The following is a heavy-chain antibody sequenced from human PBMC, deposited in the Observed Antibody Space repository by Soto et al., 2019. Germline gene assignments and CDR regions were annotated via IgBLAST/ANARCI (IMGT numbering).Heavy chain of an antibody. CDR3: ARVRRGYCISNSCYGPWVYYYGMDV. CDR2: ISAYNGNT. V-gene: IGHV1-18*01. CDR1: GYSINIYG. Sequence: GASVKVSCKSCGYSINIYGIICVRQAKRQGLEWMGWISAYNGNTNYAQKLQGRVTMTTDTSTSTAYMELSSLRSEDTAVYYCARVRRGYCISNSCYGPWVYYYGMDVWGQGTTVTVSS. D-gene: IGHD2-2*01. J-gene: IGHJ6*02.